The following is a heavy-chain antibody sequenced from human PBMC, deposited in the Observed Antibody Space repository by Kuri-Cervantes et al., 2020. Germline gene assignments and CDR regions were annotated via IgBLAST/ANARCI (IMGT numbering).Heavy chain of an antibody. Sequence: SETLSLTCNVSGDSIKDNYWSWIRQPPGKGLEWIGYIYYSGSTNYNPSLKSRVTISVDTSKNQFSLKLSSVTAADTAVYYCARGQQLDLYYYYMDVWGKGTTVTVSS. CDR3: ARGQQLDLYYYYMDV. V-gene: IGHV4-59*01. CDR2: IYYSGST. CDR1: GDSIKDNY. J-gene: IGHJ6*03. D-gene: IGHD6-13*01.